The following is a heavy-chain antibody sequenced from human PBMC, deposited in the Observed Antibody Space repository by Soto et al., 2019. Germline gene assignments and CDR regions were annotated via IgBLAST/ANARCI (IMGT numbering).Heavy chain of an antibody. CDR1: GFTFSTYA. D-gene: IGHD6-13*01. Sequence: GGSLRLSCAASGFTFSTYAMSWVRQAPGKGLEWVSTISDNSVSTYYADSVRGRFTISRDNSKNALCLQMNSLRAEDTAVYYCARDRLGGQQLVYYYYGMDVWGQGTTVTVSS. CDR3: ARDRLGGQQLVYYYYGMDV. V-gene: IGHV3-23*01. J-gene: IGHJ6*02. CDR2: ISDNSVST.